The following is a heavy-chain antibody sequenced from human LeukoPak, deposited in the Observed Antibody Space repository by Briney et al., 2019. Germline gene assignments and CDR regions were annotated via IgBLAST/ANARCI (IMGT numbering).Heavy chain of an antibody. CDR2: ISAYNGNT. CDR3: AREMYYYDSSGYSTSTGCDY. Sequence: ASVKVSCKASGYTFTSYGISWVRQAPGQGLEWMGWISAYNGNTNYAQKLQGRVTMTTDTSTSTAYMELRSLRSDDTAVYYCAREMYYYDSSGYSTSTGCDYWGQGTLVTVSS. CDR1: GYTFTSYG. J-gene: IGHJ4*02. V-gene: IGHV1-18*01. D-gene: IGHD3-22*01.